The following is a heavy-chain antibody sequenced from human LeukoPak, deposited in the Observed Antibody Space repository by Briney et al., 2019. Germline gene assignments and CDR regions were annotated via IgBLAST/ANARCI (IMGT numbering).Heavy chain of an antibody. V-gene: IGHV4-61*01. CDR1: GGSVSSGSYY. Sequence: SETLSLTCTVSGGSVSSGSYYWSWIRQPPGKGLEWIGYIYYSGSTNYNPSLKSRVTISVDTSKNQFSLKLSSVTAADMAVYYCATDVDSNDAFDIWGQGTMVSVSS. J-gene: IGHJ3*02. CDR3: ATDVDSNDAFDI. CDR2: IYYSGST. D-gene: IGHD2-15*01.